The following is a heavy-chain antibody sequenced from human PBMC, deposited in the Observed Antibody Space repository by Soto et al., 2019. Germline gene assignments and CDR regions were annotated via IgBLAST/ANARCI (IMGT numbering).Heavy chain of an antibody. CDR3: ARDYELDYGDYSIDY. D-gene: IGHD4-17*01. CDR2: ISSSSSYI. CDR1: GFTFSSYS. Sequence: PGGSLRLSCAASGFTFSSYSMNWVRQAPGKGLEWVSSISSSSSYIYYADSVKGRFTISRDNAKNSLYLQMNSLRAEDTAVYYCARDYELDYGDYSIDYWGQGTLVTVSS. V-gene: IGHV3-21*01. J-gene: IGHJ4*02.